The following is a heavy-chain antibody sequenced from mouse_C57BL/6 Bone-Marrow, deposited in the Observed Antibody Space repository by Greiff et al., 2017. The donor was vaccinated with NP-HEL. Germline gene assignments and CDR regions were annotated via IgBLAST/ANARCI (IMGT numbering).Heavy chain of an antibody. Sequence: VQLQQPGAELVKPGASVKLSCKASGYTFTSYWMQWVKQRPGQGLEWIGEIDPSDSYTNYNQKFKGKATLTVDTSSSTAYMQLSSLTSEDSAVYYCARSGLLRYFDVWGTGTTVTVSS. V-gene: IGHV1-50*01. CDR2: IDPSDSYT. D-gene: IGHD2-3*01. CDR1: GYTFTSYW. J-gene: IGHJ1*03. CDR3: ARSGLLRYFDV.